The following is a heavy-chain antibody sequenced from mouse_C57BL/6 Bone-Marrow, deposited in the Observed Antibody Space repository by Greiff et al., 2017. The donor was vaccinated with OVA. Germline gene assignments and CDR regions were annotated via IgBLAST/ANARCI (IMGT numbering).Heavy chain of an antibody. D-gene: IGHD6-1*01. J-gene: IGHJ4*01. CDR1: GFTFSDFY. CDR2: SRNKANDYTT. V-gene: IGHV7-1*01. Sequence: EVKLVESGGGLVQSGRSLRLSCATSGFTFSDFYMEWVRQAPGKGLEWIAASRNKANDYTTEYSASVKGRFIVSRDTSQSILYLQMNALRAEDTAIYYCARASLPYYYAMDYWGQGTSVTVSS. CDR3: ARASLPYYYAMDY.